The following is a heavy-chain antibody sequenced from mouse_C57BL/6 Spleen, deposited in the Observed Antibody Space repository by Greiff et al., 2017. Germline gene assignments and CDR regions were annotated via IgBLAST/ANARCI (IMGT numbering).Heavy chain of an antibody. J-gene: IGHJ4*01. D-gene: IGHD1-1*01. Sequence: EVQRVESGGGLVKPGGSLKLSCAASGFTFSSYAMSWVRQTPEKRLEWVATISDGGSYTYYPDNVKGRFTISRDNAKNNLYLQMSLLKSEDTAMYYCARDSDYYGSSYAMDYWGQGTSVTVSS. CDR3: ARDSDYYGSSYAMDY. CDR1: GFTFSSYA. CDR2: ISDGGSYT. V-gene: IGHV5-4*01.